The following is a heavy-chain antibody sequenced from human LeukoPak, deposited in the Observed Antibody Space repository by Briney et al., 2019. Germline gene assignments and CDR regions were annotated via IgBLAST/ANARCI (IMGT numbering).Heavy chain of an antibody. D-gene: IGHD3-3*01. CDR3: AKDRDFLRFLERCHVYYGRDV. V-gene: IGHV3-23*01. J-gene: IGHJ6*02. Sequence: TGGSLRLSCAASGFTFSSYAMSWVRQAPGKGLEWVSAISGSGGSTYYADSVKGRFTISRDNSKNTLYLQMNRLRAEDTAVYYCAKDRDFLRFLERCHVYYGRDVGRQGTTDSVPS. CDR2: ISGSGGST. CDR1: GFTFSSYA.